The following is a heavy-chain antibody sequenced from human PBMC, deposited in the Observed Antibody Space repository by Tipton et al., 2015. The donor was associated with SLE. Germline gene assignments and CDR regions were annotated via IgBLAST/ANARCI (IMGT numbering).Heavy chain of an antibody. V-gene: IGHV4-30-4*01. Sequence: TLSLTCTVSGGSISSGDYYWSWIRQPPGKGLEWIGYIYYSGSTYYNPSLKSRVTISVDTSKNQFSLKLSSVTAADTAVYYCARDPSAGGLDAFDIWGQGTMATVSS. CDR2: IYYSGST. CDR3: ARDPSAGGLDAFDI. D-gene: IGHD3-3*01. CDR1: GGSISSGDYY. J-gene: IGHJ3*02.